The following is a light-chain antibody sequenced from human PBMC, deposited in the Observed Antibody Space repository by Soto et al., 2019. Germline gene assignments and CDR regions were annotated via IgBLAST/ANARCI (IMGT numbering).Light chain of an antibody. Sequence: IQLTQSPSSLSASVGDRVAITCRASQDISTFLAWYQQKPGRAPKVLIVDASTLRSGVPSRFSGSGSGTVFTLTISGLQPDDFATYYCQKLDGYPLTFGPGTKVDIK. CDR1: QDISTF. J-gene: IGKJ3*01. V-gene: IGKV1-9*01. CDR3: QKLDGYPLT. CDR2: DAS.